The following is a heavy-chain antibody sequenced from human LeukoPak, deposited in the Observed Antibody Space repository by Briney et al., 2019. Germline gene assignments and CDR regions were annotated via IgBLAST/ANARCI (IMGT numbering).Heavy chain of an antibody. CDR3: ARGGYSYGYVYYFDY. Sequence: PGGSLRLSCAASGFTFSSYGMHWVRQAPGKGLEWVAVIWYDGSNKYYADSVKGRFTISRDNSKNTLYLQMNSLRAEDTAVYYCARGGYSYGYVYYFDYWGQGTLVTVSS. J-gene: IGHJ4*02. CDR2: IWYDGSNK. V-gene: IGHV3-33*01. D-gene: IGHD5-18*01. CDR1: GFTFSSYG.